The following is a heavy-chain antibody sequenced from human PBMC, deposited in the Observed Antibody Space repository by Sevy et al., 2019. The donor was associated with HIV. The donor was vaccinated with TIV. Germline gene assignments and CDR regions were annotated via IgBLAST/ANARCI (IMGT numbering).Heavy chain of an antibody. CDR1: GYTFTSDY. V-gene: IGHV1-2*06. J-gene: IGHJ6*02. D-gene: IGHD1-7*01. CDR3: ARDTSGGTTNSGMDV. CDR2: VYPYSGGT. Sequence: ASVKVSCKASGYTFTSDYLHWVRQAPGQGLEWMGRVYPYSGGTNYAQKFQGRVTMTRDTSIRTAYMELSRLRSDDTAIYYCARDTSGGTTNSGMDVWGQGTTVTVSS.